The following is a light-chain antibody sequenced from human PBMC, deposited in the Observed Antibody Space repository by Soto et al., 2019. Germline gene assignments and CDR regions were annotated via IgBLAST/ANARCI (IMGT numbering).Light chain of an antibody. V-gene: IGKV1-5*03. CDR3: KHYSSYPYT. Sequence: DIQMTQSPSTLSASVGDRVTITCRASQSMSNWLDWYRQKQGKAPKLLIYKASTLESGVPSRFSGSGFGTEFTLTISSLQPDDFATYYCKHYSSYPYTFGQGSKLEIK. CDR2: KAS. J-gene: IGKJ2*01. CDR1: QSMSNW.